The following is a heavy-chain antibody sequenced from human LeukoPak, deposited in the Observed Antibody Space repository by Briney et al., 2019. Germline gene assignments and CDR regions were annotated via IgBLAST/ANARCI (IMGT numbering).Heavy chain of an antibody. V-gene: IGHV4-39*07. D-gene: IGHD3-22*01. Sequence: SETLSLTCTVSGVSISNSSFYWGWIRQPPGKGLEWIGNIYYTGSTHYNPSLKSRVTISVDTSKNQFSLKLSSVTAADTAVYYCARVRPSSGYLDYWGQGTLVTVSS. CDR3: ARVRPSSGYLDY. CDR2: IYYTGST. CDR1: GVSISNSSFY. J-gene: IGHJ4*02.